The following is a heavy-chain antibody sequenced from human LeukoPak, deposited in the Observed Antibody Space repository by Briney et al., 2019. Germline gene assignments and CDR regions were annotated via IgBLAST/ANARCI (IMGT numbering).Heavy chain of an antibody. CDR3: ARTSREMTTSTGYFDY. D-gene: IGHD5-24*01. V-gene: IGHV1-69*13. Sequence: ASVKVSCKASGYTFTSYDISWVRQAPGQGLEWMGGIIPIFGTANYAQKFQGRVTITADESTSTAYMGLSSLRSEDTAVYYCARTSREMTTSTGYFDYWGQGTLVTVSS. J-gene: IGHJ4*02. CDR2: IIPIFGTA. CDR1: GYTFTSYD.